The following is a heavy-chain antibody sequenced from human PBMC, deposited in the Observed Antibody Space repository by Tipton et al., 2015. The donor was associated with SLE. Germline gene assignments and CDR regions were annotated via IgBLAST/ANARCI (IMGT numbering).Heavy chain of an antibody. V-gene: IGHV4-4*07. D-gene: IGHD3-22*01. CDR1: GGSISSYY. J-gene: IGHJ6*02. Sequence: TLSLTCTVSGGSISSYYWSWVRQPAGKGLEWIGRIYNSGSTNYNPSLKSRVTMSVDTSKNQFSLKLSSVTAADTAVYYCARDGPYYYDSSGYWNYYYYGMDVWGQGTTITVSS. CDR2: IYNSGST. CDR3: ARDGPYYYDSSGYWNYYYYGMDV.